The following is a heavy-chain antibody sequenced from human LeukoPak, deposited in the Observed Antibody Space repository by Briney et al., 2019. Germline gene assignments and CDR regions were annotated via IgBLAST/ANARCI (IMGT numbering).Heavy chain of an antibody. CDR2: INSNSGAT. J-gene: IGHJ4*02. CDR3: TRTWWTEACSSSSCFTPDFDY. V-gene: IGHV1-2*06. D-gene: IGHD2-2*02. Sequence: GASVKVSCRPSGYTFINYQIHWVRQAPDQGLEWMGRINSNSGATVFAQKFQGRVTMTRDTSINTVYMELSSLEFDDTAVYYCTRTWWTEACSSSSCFTPDFDYWGQGTPVTVSS. CDR1: GYTFINYQ.